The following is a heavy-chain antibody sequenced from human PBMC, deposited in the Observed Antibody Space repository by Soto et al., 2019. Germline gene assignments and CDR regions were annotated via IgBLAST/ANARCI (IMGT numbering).Heavy chain of an antibody. V-gene: IGHV3-23*01. CDR3: AKDGRFLEWLSFDY. Sequence: PGGSLRLSCAASGFTFSSYAMSWVRQAPGKGLEWASATSGSGGSTYYADSVKGRFTISRDNSKNTLYLQMNSLRAEDTAVYYCAKDGRFLEWLSFDYWGQGTLVTVSS. CDR1: GFTFSSYA. D-gene: IGHD3-3*01. J-gene: IGHJ4*02. CDR2: TSGSGGST.